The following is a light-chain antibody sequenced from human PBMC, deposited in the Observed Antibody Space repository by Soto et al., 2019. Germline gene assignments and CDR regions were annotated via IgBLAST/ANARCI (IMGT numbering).Light chain of an antibody. CDR1: SSDVGGCNY. CDR3: SSYGGGNNLL. J-gene: IGLJ2*01. CDR2: EVT. V-gene: IGLV2-8*01. Sequence: QSALTQPPSASGSPGQSVTISCTGTSSDVGGCNYVSWYQQHPGKAPKLMIYEVTKRPSGVPDRFSGSKSANTASLTVSGLQAEDEADYYCSSYGGGNNLLFGGGTKLTVL.